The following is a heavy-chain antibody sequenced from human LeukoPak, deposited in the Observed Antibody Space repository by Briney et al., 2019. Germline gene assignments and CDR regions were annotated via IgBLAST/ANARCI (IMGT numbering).Heavy chain of an antibody. Sequence: SVKVSCKASGGTFSSYAISWVRQAPGQGLEWMGGIIPIFGTANYAQKFQGRVTITADESTSTAYMELSSLRAEDTAVYYCAKAEFLGGGGSDFDYWGQGTLVTVSS. CDR2: IIPIFGTA. CDR3: AKAEFLGGGGSDFDY. CDR1: GGTFSSYA. D-gene: IGHD3-10*01. J-gene: IGHJ4*02. V-gene: IGHV1-69*01.